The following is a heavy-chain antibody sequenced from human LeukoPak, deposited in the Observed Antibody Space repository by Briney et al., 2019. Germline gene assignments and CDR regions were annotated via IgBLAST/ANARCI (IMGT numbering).Heavy chain of an antibody. J-gene: IGHJ4*02. CDR3: TTGYYDILTGNYALDY. V-gene: IGHV3-15*01. D-gene: IGHD3-9*01. CDR2: IKSKTDGGTT. CDR1: GFTFSNAW. Sequence: GGSLRLSCAASGFTFSNAWMSWVRQAPGKGLEWVGRIKSKTDGGTTDYAAPVKGRFTISRDDSKNTLYLQMNSLKTEDTAVYYCTTGYYDILTGNYALDYWGQGTLVTVSS.